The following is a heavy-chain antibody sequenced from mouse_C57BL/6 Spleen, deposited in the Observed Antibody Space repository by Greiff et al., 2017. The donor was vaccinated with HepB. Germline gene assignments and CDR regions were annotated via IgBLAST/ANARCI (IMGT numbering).Heavy chain of an antibody. V-gene: IGHV5-9-1*02. CDR1: GFTFSSYA. J-gene: IGHJ1*03. D-gene: IGHD4-1*01. CDR2: ISSGGDYI. CDR3: TRDTGANWDPIYWYFDV. Sequence: EVQRVESGEGLVKPGGSLKLSCAASGFTFSSYAMSWVRQTPEKRLEWVAYISSGGDYIYYADTVKGRFTISRDNARNTLYLQMSSLKSEDTAMYYCTRDTGANWDPIYWYFDVWGTGTTVTVSS.